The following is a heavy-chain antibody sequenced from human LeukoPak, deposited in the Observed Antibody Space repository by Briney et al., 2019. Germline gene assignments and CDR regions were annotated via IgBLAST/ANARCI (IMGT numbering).Heavy chain of an antibody. CDR1: GGSISSSSYY. J-gene: IGHJ6*03. V-gene: IGHV4-39*01. CDR3: ASYKGGSGRYYKIEARYYHMDV. CDR2: IYYSGSM. Sequence: SETLSLTCTVSGGSISSSSYYWGWIRQPPGKGLEWIGTIYYSGSMFYNPSLKSRVTISVDTSKNQFSLKLSSVTAADTAVYYCASYKGGSGRYYKIEARYYHMDVWGKGTTVPISS. D-gene: IGHD3-10*01.